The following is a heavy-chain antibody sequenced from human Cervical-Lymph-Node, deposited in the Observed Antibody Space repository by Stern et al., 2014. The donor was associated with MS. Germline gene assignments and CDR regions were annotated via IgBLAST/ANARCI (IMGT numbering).Heavy chain of an antibody. D-gene: IGHD3-10*01. J-gene: IGHJ4*02. CDR3: ARHSFGDVDY. Sequence: EVQLVQSGAEVKKPGESLKISCQGSGYAFATYWIGWVRQMPGKGLEWMGLIYPGDSNLRYSPSFQGQFTISADKSISAVCLQWNSLKASDTAMYYCARHSFGDVDYWGQGTLVTVSS. CDR1: GYAFATYW. V-gene: IGHV5-51*01. CDR2: IYPGDSNL.